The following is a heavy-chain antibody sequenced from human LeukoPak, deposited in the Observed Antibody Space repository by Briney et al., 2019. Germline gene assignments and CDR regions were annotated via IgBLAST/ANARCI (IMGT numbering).Heavy chain of an antibody. CDR3: AREPVVLITTDAFDI. CDR1: GFTSSDYY. CDR2: ISSSGSTI. V-gene: IGHV3-11*04. Sequence: PGGSLRLSCAASGFTSSDYYMSWIRQAPGKGLEWVSYISSSGSTIYYADSVKGRFTISRDNAKNSLYLQMNSLRAEDTAVYYCAREPVVLITTDAFDIWGQGTMVTVSS. J-gene: IGHJ3*02. D-gene: IGHD3-22*01.